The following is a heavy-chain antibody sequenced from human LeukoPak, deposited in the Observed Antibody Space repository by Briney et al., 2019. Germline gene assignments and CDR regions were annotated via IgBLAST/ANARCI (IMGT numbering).Heavy chain of an antibody. V-gene: IGHV4-39*01. CDR2: IYYSGST. J-gene: IGHJ5*02. Sequence: SETLSLTCTVSGGSISSSSYYWGWIRQPPGKGLEWIGSIYYSGSTYYNPSLKSRVTISVDTSKTPFSLKLSSVTAADTAVYYCERHHKWLRFNWFDAWGQGTLVTVSS. D-gene: IGHD5-12*01. CDR1: GGSISSSSYY. CDR3: ERHHKWLRFNWFDA.